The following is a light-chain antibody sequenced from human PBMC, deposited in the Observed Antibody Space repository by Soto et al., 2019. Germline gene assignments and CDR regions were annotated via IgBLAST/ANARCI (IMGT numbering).Light chain of an antibody. CDR2: DAF. V-gene: IGKV3-11*01. CDR1: RTVNNY. Sequence: DIVLPQSPATLSLSPGERATLSCRASRTVNNYLAWYQQKPGQAPMLLLYDAFLRAAGIPARFSGRGSGTDFTLTISNLEPEDFAVYFGQQRSDWPPITFGQGTRVELK. CDR3: QQRSDWPPIT. J-gene: IGKJ5*01.